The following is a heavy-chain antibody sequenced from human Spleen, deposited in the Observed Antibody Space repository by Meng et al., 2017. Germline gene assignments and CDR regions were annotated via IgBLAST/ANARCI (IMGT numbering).Heavy chain of an antibody. CDR2: ISNDGSRI. Sequence: QVQLVESGGGLVKPGGSLRLSCAASGFTFSSHDMHWVRQVAGKGLEWVSGISNDGSRIVYRGSVKGRFSISRDNSKNTVYLQMNNLRYEDTAVYYCARDVRGGTTEVGDYWGQGTLVTVSS. V-gene: IGHV3-30*03. CDR1: GFTFSSHD. D-gene: IGHD4-23*01. CDR3: ARDVRGGTTEVGDY. J-gene: IGHJ4*02.